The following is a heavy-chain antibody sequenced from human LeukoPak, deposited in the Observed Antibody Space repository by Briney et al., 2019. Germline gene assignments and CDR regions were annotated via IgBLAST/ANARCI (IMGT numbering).Heavy chain of an antibody. D-gene: IGHD1-1*01. CDR2: IYPGDSDT. CDR3: ARQRLNPYPPYYMDV. CDR1: GYSLTSYW. J-gene: IGHJ6*03. V-gene: IGHV5-51*01. Sequence: GESLKISCKGSGYSLTSYWIGWVRQMPGKGLDWMGIIYPGDSDTRYSPSFQGQVTISADKSISTAYLQWSSLKASDTAMYYCARQRLNPYPPYYMDVWGKGTTVTVSS.